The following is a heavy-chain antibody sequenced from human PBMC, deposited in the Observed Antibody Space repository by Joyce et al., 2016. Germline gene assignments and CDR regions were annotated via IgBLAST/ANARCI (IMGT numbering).Heavy chain of an antibody. CDR3: AADVAEVGFGELDH. J-gene: IGHJ4*02. CDR2: IKSKTSGETT. Sequence: EVQVAEYGGGLVKPGGSLRISCAGSGFTFNVAWMTWVRQAPGKGLEWVGRIKSKTSGETTEYAAPINGRFTISRDDTKNTVSLQMNGLRTEDTAVYFGAADVAEVGFGELDHWGQGTLVTVSS. D-gene: IGHD3-10*01. V-gene: IGHV3-15*01. CDR1: GFTFNVAW.